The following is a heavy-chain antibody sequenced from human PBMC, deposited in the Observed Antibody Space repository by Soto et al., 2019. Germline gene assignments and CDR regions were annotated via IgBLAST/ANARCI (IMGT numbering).Heavy chain of an antibody. Sequence: GGSLRLSCAASGFTFNNYALSWVRQAPGKGLEWVSAISGNGYTTHYADSVEGRFTISRDNSKNTLYLQMNSLRAEDTAVYFCAREQLVLNYWGQGTLVTVSS. J-gene: IGHJ4*02. CDR3: AREQLVLNY. CDR2: ISGNGYTT. D-gene: IGHD6-6*01. V-gene: IGHV3-23*01. CDR1: GFTFNNYA.